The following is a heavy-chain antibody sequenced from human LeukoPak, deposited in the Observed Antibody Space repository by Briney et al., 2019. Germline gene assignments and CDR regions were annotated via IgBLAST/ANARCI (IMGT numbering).Heavy chain of an antibody. V-gene: IGHV3-30-3*01. D-gene: IGHD3-10*01. CDR1: GFTFSSYA. Sequence: PGGSLRLSCAASGFTFSSYAMHWVRQAPGKGLEWVAVISYDGSNKYYADSVKGRFTISRDNSKNTLYLQMNSLRAEDTAVYYCARRAVRGGYGSSWFDYWGQGTLATVSS. CDR3: ARRAVRGGYGSSWFDY. CDR2: ISYDGSNK. J-gene: IGHJ4*02.